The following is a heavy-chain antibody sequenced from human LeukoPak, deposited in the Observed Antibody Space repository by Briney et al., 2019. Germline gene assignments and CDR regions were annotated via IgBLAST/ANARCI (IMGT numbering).Heavy chain of an antibody. Sequence: SETLSLTCAVYGGSFSGYYWSWIRQPPGKGLEWIGEINHSGSTNYNPSLKSRVTISVDTSKNQFSLKLSSVTAADTAVYYCARAPFGETMVHTSFDYWGQGTLVTVSS. CDR1: GGSFSGYY. CDR2: INHSGST. CDR3: ARAPFGETMVHTSFDY. J-gene: IGHJ4*02. V-gene: IGHV4-34*01. D-gene: IGHD3-10*01.